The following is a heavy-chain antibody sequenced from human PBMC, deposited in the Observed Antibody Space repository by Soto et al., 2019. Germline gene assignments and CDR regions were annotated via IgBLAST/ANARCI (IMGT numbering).Heavy chain of an antibody. V-gene: IGHV3-7*01. CDR3: AVAVAGPTAIGY. CDR2: IKEDGSEK. Sequence: PGGSLRLSCTVSGFTFSRYYMNWVRQAPGKGLEWVATIKEDGSEKFYVDSVKGRFTISRDNAKNSLFLQMNSLRVEDTAVYYCAVAVAGPTAIGYWGQGTLVTVSS. J-gene: IGHJ4*02. D-gene: IGHD6-19*01. CDR1: GFTFSRYY.